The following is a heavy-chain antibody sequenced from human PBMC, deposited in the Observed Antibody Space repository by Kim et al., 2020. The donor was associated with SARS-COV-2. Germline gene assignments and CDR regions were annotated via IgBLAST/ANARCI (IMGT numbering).Heavy chain of an antibody. V-gene: IGHV7-4-1*02. J-gene: IGHJ4*02. Sequence: ASVKVSCKASGYTFTSYAMNWVRQAPGQGLEWMGWINTNTGNPTYAPGFTGRFVFSLDTSVSTAYLQISSLKAEDTAVYYCARTHRGQVVVTAIPDYWGQGTLVTVSS. CDR1: GYTFTSYA. CDR2: INTNTGNP. D-gene: IGHD2-21*02. CDR3: ARTHRGQVVVTAIPDY.